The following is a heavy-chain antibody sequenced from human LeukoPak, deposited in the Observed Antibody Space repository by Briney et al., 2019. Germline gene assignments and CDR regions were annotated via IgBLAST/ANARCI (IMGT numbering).Heavy chain of an antibody. CDR3: ASRLRSSSWYNY. D-gene: IGHD6-13*01. J-gene: IGHJ4*02. CDR2: IYYSGST. CDR1: GGSISSGGYY. V-gene: IGHV4-31*03. Sequence: SETLSLTCTVSGGSISSGGYYWSWIRQHPGKGLEWIGYIYYSGSTYYNPSLKSRVTISVDTSKNQFSLKLCSVTAADTAVYYCASRLRSSSWYNYWGQGTLVTVSS.